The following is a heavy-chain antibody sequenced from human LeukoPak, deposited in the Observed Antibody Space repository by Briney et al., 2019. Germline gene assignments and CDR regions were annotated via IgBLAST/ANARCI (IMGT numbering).Heavy chain of an antibody. CDR2: INPNSGGT. Sequence: ASVKVSCKASGYTFTGYYMHWVRQAPGQGLEWMGWINPNSGGTIYAQKFQGRVTMTRDTSISTAYMELSRLRSDDTAVYYCAKQVFSGWGYYFDHWGQGTQVTVSS. J-gene: IGHJ4*02. D-gene: IGHD6-19*01. V-gene: IGHV1-2*02. CDR3: AKQVFSGWGYYFDH. CDR1: GYTFTGYY.